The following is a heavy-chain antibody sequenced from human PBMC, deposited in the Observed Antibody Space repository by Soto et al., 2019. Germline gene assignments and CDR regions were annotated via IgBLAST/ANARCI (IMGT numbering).Heavy chain of an antibody. CDR3: GSCSTDSYAMDV. CDR2: ISPYNGRT. CDR1: GYSFTSYG. D-gene: IGHD2-2*01. V-gene: IGHV1-18*01. Sequence: ASVKVSCKASGYSFTSYGIGWVRQAPGQGPEWMGWISPYNGRTKYAQNVKGRVVMTTDISTDTVYLELRSLRSDDTAMYYCGSCSTDSYAMDVWGQGTTVTVSS. J-gene: IGHJ6*02.